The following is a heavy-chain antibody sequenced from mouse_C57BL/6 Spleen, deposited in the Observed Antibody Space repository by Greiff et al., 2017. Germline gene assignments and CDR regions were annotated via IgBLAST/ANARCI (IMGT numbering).Heavy chain of an antibody. Sequence: QVQLQQPGAELVKPGASVKLSCKASGYTFTSYWMPWVKQRPGQGLEWIGEIDPSDSYTNYNQKFKGKATLTVDTSSSTAYMQLSSLTSEDSAVYDCARGGGSSYDMDYWGQGTTVTVSS. CDR2: IDPSDSYT. CDR1: GYTFTSYW. D-gene: IGHD1-1*01. CDR3: ARGGGSSYDMDY. V-gene: IGHV1-50*01. J-gene: IGHJ4*01.